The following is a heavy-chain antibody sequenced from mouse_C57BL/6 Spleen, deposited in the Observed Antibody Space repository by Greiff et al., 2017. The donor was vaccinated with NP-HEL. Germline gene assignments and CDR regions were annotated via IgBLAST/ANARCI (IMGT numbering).Heavy chain of an antibody. Sequence: DVMLVESGGGLVKPGGSLKLSCAASGFTFSDYGMHWVRQAPEKGLEWVAYISSGSSTIYYADTVTGRFTISRDNAKNTLFLQMTSLRSEDTAMYYCASAYYRNYVDYAMDYWGQGTSVTVSS. CDR2: ISSGSSTI. J-gene: IGHJ4*01. V-gene: IGHV5-17*01. D-gene: IGHD2-10*01. CDR3: ASAYYRNYVDYAMDY. CDR1: GFTFSDYG.